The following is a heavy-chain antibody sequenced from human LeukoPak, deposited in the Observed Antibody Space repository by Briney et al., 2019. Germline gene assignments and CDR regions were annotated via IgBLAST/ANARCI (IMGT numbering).Heavy chain of an antibody. Sequence: SETLSLTCAVSGGSFSGYYWSWIRQPPEKGLEWIGEINHSGSTNYNPSLKSRVTISVDTSKNQFSLNLSSVTAADTAVYYCARVEEGYGSGRRENFYYYYMDVWGKGTTVTISS. CDR2: INHSGST. V-gene: IGHV4-34*01. CDR3: ARVEEGYGSGRRENFYYYYMDV. J-gene: IGHJ6*03. D-gene: IGHD3-10*01. CDR1: GGSFSGYY.